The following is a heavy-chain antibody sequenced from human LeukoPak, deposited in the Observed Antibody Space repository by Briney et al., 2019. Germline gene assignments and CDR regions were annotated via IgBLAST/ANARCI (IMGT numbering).Heavy chain of an antibody. J-gene: IGHJ4*02. CDR1: GFTFSSYW. CDR2: IKQDGSEK. V-gene: IGHV3-7*01. Sequence: PGGTLTLSCAASGFTFSSYWRSWVRQAPGKGLEWVANIKQDGSEKYYVDSVNGRFTISRDNAKNSLYLQMNSLRAEDTAVYYCARGRTNRAYYFDYWGQGTLVTVSS. CDR3: ARGRTNRAYYFDY. D-gene: IGHD1-14*01.